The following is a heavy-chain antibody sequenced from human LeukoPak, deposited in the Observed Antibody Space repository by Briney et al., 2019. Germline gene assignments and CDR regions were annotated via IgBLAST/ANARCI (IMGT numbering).Heavy chain of an antibody. J-gene: IGHJ4*02. CDR2: ISSSSSYI. V-gene: IGHV3-21*01. Sequence: GGSLRLSCAASGFTFSSYSMNWVRQAPGKGLEWVSSISSSSSYIYYADSVKGRFTISRDNAKNSLYLQMNSLRAEDTAVYYCAREGLWWTYYDILTGYYNRQTNFDYWGQGTLVTVSS. CDR1: GFTFSSYS. D-gene: IGHD3-9*01. CDR3: AREGLWWTYYDILTGYYNRQTNFDY.